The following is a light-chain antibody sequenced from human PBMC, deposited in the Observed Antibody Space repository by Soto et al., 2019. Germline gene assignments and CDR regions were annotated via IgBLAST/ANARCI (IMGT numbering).Light chain of an antibody. J-gene: IGKJ3*01. V-gene: IGKV3-20*01. CDR2: GAS. CDR1: QSVSSSY. CDR3: QQYGSSTIFT. Sequence: EIVWTQSPGTLSLSPGERATLSCRVSQSVSSSYLAWYQQKPGQAPRLLIYGASGRATGIPDRFSGSGSGTDFTLTISRLAPEDFAVYFCQQYGSSTIFTFGPGNKVEIK.